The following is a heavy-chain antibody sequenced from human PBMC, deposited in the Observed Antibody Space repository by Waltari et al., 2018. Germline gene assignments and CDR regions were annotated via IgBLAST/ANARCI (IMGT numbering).Heavy chain of an antibody. J-gene: IGHJ4*02. CDR1: GGSISSYF. D-gene: IGHD6-13*01. CDR3: ARGFGSTWRYFDY. CDR2: IYTSGST. Sequence: QVQLQESGPGPVRPSETLSLTCTVSGGSISSYFWSWIRQPAGKGLAWIGRIYTSGSTNYNHSLKSRLPMSVDTSKNQFSLKMNSVTAADTAVYYCARGFGSTWRYFDYWGQGTLVTVSS. V-gene: IGHV4-4*07.